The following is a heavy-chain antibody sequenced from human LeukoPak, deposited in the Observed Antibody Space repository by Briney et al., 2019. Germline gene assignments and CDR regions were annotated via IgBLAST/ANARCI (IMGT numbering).Heavy chain of an antibody. D-gene: IGHD2/OR15-2a*01. V-gene: IGHV3-48*02. CDR3: ARGPSNRHFDY. Sequence: PGGSLRLSCAASGFTFRSYSMDWVRQAPGKGLEWVSHISSGSNSINYADSVKGRFTISRDNAKNSLLLQMHSLRDEDTAVYYCARGPSNRHFDYWGQGTLVTVSS. CDR2: ISSGSNSI. J-gene: IGHJ4*02. CDR1: GFTFRSYS.